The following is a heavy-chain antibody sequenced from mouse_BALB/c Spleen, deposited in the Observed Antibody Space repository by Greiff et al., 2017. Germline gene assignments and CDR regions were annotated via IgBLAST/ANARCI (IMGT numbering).Heavy chain of an antibody. Sequence: EVKLVESGGGLVKPGGSLKLSCAASGFTFSSYTMSWVRQTPEKRLEWVATISSGGSYTYYPDSVKGRFTISRDNAKNTLYLQMSSLKSEDTAMYYCTRDGGATGYFDYWGQGTTLTVSS. CDR1: GFTFSSYT. J-gene: IGHJ2*01. V-gene: IGHV5-6-4*01. CDR3: TRDGGATGYFDY. CDR2: ISSGGSYT. D-gene: IGHD3-1*01.